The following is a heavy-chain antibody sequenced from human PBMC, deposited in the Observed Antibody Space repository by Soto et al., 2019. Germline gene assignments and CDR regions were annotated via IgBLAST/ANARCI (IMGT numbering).Heavy chain of an antibody. D-gene: IGHD6-19*01. Sequence: GGSLRLSCAASGFTFSSYGMHWVRQAPGKGLEWVAVIWYDGSNKYYADSVKGRFTISRDNSKNTLYLQMNSLRAEDTAVYYCAKDYSVAGTKPPDYWGQGTLVTVSS. V-gene: IGHV3-33*06. CDR2: IWYDGSNK. J-gene: IGHJ4*02. CDR3: AKDYSVAGTKPPDY. CDR1: GFTFSSYG.